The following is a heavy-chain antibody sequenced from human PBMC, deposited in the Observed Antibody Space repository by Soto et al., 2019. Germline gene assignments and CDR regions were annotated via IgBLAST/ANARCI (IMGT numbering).Heavy chain of an antibody. Sequence: SETLSLTCTVSGGSISSGGYYWSWIRQHPGKGLEWIGYIYYSGSTYYNPSLKSRVTISVDTSKNQFSLKLSSVTAADTAVYYCARAGYYGSGSYRSPDYYYYYGMDVWGQGTTVTVSS. V-gene: IGHV4-31*03. D-gene: IGHD3-10*01. J-gene: IGHJ6*02. CDR1: GGSISSGGYY. CDR2: IYYSGST. CDR3: ARAGYYGSGSYRSPDYYYYYGMDV.